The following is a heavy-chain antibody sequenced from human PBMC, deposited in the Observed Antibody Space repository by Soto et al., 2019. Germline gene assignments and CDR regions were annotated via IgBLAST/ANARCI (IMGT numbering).Heavy chain of an antibody. Sequence: ASVKVSCKASGGTFSSYAISWVRQAPGQGLEWMGGIIPIFGTANYAQKFQGRVAITADESTSTAYMELSSLRSEDTAVYYCARLASEGSGWTPRTYYYYGMDVWGQGTTVTVSS. CDR3: ARLASEGSGWTPRTYYYYGMDV. V-gene: IGHV1-69*13. D-gene: IGHD6-19*01. CDR1: GGTFSSYA. J-gene: IGHJ6*02. CDR2: IIPIFGTA.